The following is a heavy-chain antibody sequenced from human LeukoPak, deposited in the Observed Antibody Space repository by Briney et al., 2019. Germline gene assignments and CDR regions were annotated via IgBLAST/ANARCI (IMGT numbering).Heavy chain of an antibody. CDR3: AREYYYDSSEIDY. V-gene: IGHV4-34*01. Sequence: SETLSLTCAVYGGSFSGYYWSWIRQPPGKGLEWIGEINHSGSTNYNPSLKSRVTISVDTSKNQFSLKLSSVTAAGTAVYYCAREYYYDSSEIDYWGQGTLVTVSS. CDR2: INHSGST. J-gene: IGHJ4*02. CDR1: GGSFSGYY. D-gene: IGHD3-22*01.